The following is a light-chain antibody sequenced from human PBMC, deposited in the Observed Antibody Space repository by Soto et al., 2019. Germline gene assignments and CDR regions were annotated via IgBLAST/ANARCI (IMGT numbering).Light chain of an antibody. V-gene: IGLV2-14*03. CDR2: DVS. CDR1: INDIGGYNY. CDR3: SSYTRSDTLI. Sequence: QSALTQPASVSGSPGQSITISCTGTINDIGGYNYVSWYQQHPGKVPKLLIYDVSNRPSGGSGRFSGSKSGNTASLTIAGLQADDEADYHCSSYTRSDTLIFGGGTKLTVL. J-gene: IGLJ2*01.